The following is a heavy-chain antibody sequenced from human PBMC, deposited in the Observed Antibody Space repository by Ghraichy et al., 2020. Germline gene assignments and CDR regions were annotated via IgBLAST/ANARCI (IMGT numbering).Heavy chain of an antibody. V-gene: IGHV3-53*04. CDR3: AIRVQYYFDY. J-gene: IGHJ4*02. D-gene: IGHD4-11*01. Sequence: LSLTCAASGFTVSSNYMSWVRQAPGKGLEWVSVIYSGGSTYYADSVKGRFTISRHNSKNTLYLQMNSLRAEDTAVYYCAIRVQYYFDYWGQGTLVTVSS. CDR1: GFTVSSNY. CDR2: IYSGGST.